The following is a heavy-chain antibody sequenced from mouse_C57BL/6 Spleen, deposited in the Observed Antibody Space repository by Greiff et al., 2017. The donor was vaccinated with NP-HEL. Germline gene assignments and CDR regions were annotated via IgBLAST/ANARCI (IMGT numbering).Heavy chain of an antibody. CDR3: TGPYYDYDHYYAMDY. CDR1: GFTFSNYW. J-gene: IGHJ4*01. V-gene: IGHV6-3*01. CDR2: IRLKSDNYAT. D-gene: IGHD2-4*01. Sequence: EVQGVESGGGLVQPGGSMKLSCVASGFTFSNYWMNWVRQSPEKGLEWVAQIRLKSDNYATHYAGSVKGRFTISRDDSKSSVYLQMNNLRADDTGIYYCTGPYYDYDHYYAMDYWGQGTSVTVSS.